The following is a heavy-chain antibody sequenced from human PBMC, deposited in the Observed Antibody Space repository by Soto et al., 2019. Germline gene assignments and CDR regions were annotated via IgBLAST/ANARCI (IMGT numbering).Heavy chain of an antibody. J-gene: IGHJ3*02. Sequence: QVQLQESGPGLVKPSGTLSLTCADSSGSISSSNWFSWVRQPPGKGLEWIGEIYHSGSTHYNPSHKCRVSIVVGQSKIQFPLKLRSVTAADTAVYYCASPPAGYCSGGSCRGAFDIWGQGTMVTVSS. CDR3: ASPPAGYCSGGSCRGAFDI. D-gene: IGHD2-15*01. V-gene: IGHV4-4*02. CDR2: IYHSGST. CDR1: SGSISSSNW.